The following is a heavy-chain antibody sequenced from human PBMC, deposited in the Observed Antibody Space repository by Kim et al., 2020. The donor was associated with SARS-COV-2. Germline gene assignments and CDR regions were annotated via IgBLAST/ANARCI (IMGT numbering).Heavy chain of an antibody. Sequence: GGSLRLSCAASGFTFSNYAIHWVRQAPGKGPEWLADISYDGRNQYYADAVRGRFAISRDDSKNTVFLQINSLRLEDTGVYFCARDRDNILETWGQGTLVTVPS. D-gene: IGHD3-3*01. CDR3: ARDRDNILET. CDR2: ISYDGRNQ. J-gene: IGHJ4*02. V-gene: IGHV3-30*09. CDR1: GFTFSNYA.